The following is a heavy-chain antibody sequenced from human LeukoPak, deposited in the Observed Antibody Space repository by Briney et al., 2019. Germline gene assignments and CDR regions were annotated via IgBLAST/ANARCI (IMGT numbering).Heavy chain of an antibody. CDR3: ARGAIKPVAGNVYYFDS. D-gene: IGHD6-19*01. CDR2: MNPYSGNT. J-gene: IGHJ4*02. CDR1: GYTFSNDD. V-gene: IGHV1-8*01. Sequence: ASVKVSCKASGYTFSNDDINWVRQATGQGLEWMGWMNPYSGNTGYAQKFQGRVTLTRNTSSSTAYMELRSLRLEDTAVYYCARGAIKPVAGNVYYFDSWGQGTLVTVSS.